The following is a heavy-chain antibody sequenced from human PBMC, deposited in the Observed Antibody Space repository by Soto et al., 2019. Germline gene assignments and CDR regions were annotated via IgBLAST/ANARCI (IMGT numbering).Heavy chain of an antibody. CDR2: IYYSGST. V-gene: IGHV4-30-4*01. D-gene: IGHD3-22*01. CDR3: ARGDGSGYQFFDY. Sequence: SETLSLTCTVSGGSISSGDYYWSWIRQPPGKGLEWIGYIYYSGSTYYNPSLKSRVTISVDTSKNQFSLKLSSVTAADTAVYYCARGDGSGYQFFDYWGQGTPVTVSS. J-gene: IGHJ4*02. CDR1: GGSISSGDYY.